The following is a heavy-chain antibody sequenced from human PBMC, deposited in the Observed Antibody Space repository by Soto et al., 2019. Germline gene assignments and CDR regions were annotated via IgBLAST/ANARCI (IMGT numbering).Heavy chain of an antibody. CDR1: GGTFSSYD. CDR3: ARSQGSSTSLEIYYYYYYGMDV. J-gene: IGHJ6*02. V-gene: IGHV1-69*01. D-gene: IGHD2-2*01. Sequence: QVQLVQSGAEVKKPGSSVKVSCKASGGTFSSYDISWVRQAPGQGLEWMGGIIPISDTTNYAQKFQGRVTITADECTSTAYMELSSLRSEDTAVYYCARSQGSSTSLEIYYYYYYGMDVWGQGTTVTVSS. CDR2: IIPISDTT.